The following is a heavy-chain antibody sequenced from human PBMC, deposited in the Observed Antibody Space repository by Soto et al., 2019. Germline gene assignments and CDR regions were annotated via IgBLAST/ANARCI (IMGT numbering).Heavy chain of an antibody. J-gene: IGHJ4*02. CDR2: ISAYNGNT. CDR3: ARGGLYSSSWYYGY. CDR1: GYTFTSYC. D-gene: IGHD6-13*01. Sequence: ASVKVSCKASGYTFTSYCISWVLEAPGQGLEWMGWISAYNGNTNYAQKLQGRVTMTTDTSTSTAYMELRSLRSDDTAVYYCARGGLYSSSWYYGYWGQGTLVTVSS. V-gene: IGHV1-18*04.